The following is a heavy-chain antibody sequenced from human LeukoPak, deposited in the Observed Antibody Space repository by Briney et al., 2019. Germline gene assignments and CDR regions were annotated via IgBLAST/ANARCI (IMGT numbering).Heavy chain of an antibody. D-gene: IGHD4-23*01. Sequence: GESLKISCKGSGYSFTSYWIGWVRQMPGKGLEWMGIIYPGDSDTRYSPSFQGQVTISADKSISTAYLQWSSLKASDTATYYCARQRLDYGGNSDAFDIWGQGTMVTVSS. V-gene: IGHV5-51*01. CDR3: ARQRLDYGGNSDAFDI. CDR2: IYPGDSDT. CDR1: GYSFTSYW. J-gene: IGHJ3*02.